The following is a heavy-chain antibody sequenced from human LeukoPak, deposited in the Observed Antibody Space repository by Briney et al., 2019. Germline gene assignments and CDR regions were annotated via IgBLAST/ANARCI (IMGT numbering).Heavy chain of an antibody. J-gene: IGHJ4*02. CDR2: IRYDGSNK. CDR3: AKGGDFIQLWQDY. D-gene: IGHD5-18*01. Sequence: GGSLRLSCAASGFTFSSYGMHWVRQAPGKGLEWVAFIRYDGSNKYYADSVKGRFTISRDNSKNTLYLQMNSLRAEDTAVYYCAKGGDFIQLWQDYWGQGTLVTVSS. V-gene: IGHV3-30*02. CDR1: GFTFSSYG.